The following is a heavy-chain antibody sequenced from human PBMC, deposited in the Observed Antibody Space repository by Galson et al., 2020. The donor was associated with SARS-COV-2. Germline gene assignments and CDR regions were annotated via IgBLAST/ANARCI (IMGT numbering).Heavy chain of an antibody. CDR3: AKAGGTYVGNWFDP. J-gene: IGHJ5*02. Sequence: TGGSLRLSCAASGFTFDDYAMHWVLQAPGKGLECVSSISWNSGSIGYADSVKGRFSISRDNAKNSLYLQMNSLRAEDTALYYCAKAGGTYVGNWFDPWGQGTLVTVSS. D-gene: IGHD1-26*01. V-gene: IGHV3-9*01. CDR1: GFTFDDYA. CDR2: ISWNSGSI.